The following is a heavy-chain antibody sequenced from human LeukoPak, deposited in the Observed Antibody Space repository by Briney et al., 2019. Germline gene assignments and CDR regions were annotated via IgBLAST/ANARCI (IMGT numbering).Heavy chain of an antibody. J-gene: IGHJ4*02. V-gene: IGHV4-34*01. Sequence: SQTLSLTCAVSGGSFSGYYWNWIRQPPGKGLEWIGEINHSGSTNYNPSLKSRVTISVDTSKNQFSLKLSSVTAADTAVYYCARARGYGVDYWGQGTLVTVSS. CDR1: GGSFSGYY. CDR2: INHSGST. D-gene: IGHD4-17*01. CDR3: ARARGYGVDY.